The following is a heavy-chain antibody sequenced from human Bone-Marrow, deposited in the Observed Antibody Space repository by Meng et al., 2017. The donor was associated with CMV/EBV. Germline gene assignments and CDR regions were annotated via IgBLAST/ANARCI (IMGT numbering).Heavy chain of an antibody. J-gene: IGHJ5*02. Sequence: SETLSLTCTVSGGSISSYYWSWIRQPPGKGLEWIGYIYYSGSTNYNPSLKSRVTISVDTSKNQFSLKLSSVTAADTAVYYCARCSPFALGTGDWFDPWGQGTLATVSS. D-gene: IGHD7-27*01. V-gene: IGHV4-59*01. CDR2: IYYSGST. CDR1: GGSISSYY. CDR3: ARCSPFALGTGDWFDP.